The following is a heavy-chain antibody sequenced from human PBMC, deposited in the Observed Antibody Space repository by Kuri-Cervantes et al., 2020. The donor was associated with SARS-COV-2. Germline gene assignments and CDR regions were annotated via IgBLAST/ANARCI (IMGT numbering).Heavy chain of an antibody. V-gene: IGHV3-21*01. CDR1: GFTFSSYS. CDR3: ARGGYCSGGSCYSVYYYYYYGMDV. J-gene: IGHJ6*02. CDR2: ISSSSSYI. Sequence: GESLKISCAASGFTFSSYSMNWVRQAPGKGLEWVSSISSSSSYIYYADSVKGRFTISRDNAKNSLYLQMNSLRAEDTAVYYRARGGYCSGGSCYSVYYYYYYGMDVWGQGTTVTVSS. D-gene: IGHD2-15*01.